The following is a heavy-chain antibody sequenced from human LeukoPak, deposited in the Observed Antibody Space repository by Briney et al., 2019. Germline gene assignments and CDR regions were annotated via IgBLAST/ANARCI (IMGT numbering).Heavy chain of an antibody. D-gene: IGHD5-12*01. CDR2: TYYRSKWYN. J-gene: IGHJ6*02. V-gene: IGHV6-1*01. CDR3: ARGVATTYYYYYGMDV. Sequence: SQTLSLTCAISGDSVSSNSAAWNWIRQSPSRGLEWLGRTYYRSKWYNDYAVSVKSRITINPDTSKNQFSLQLNSVTPEDTAVYCCARGVATTYYYYYGMDVWGQGTTVTVSS. CDR1: GDSVSSNSAA.